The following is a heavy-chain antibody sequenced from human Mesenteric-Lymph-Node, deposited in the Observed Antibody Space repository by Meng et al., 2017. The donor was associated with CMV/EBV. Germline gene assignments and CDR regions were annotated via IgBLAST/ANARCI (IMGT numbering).Heavy chain of an antibody. CDR2: ISAHADET. J-gene: IGHJ4*02. V-gene: IGHV3-23*01. Sequence: GGSLRLSCAASGFSFNFYAMTWVRQAPGKGLEWVSGISAHADETIYRDSVKGRFTISRDNSGNTLDLQLTSLRPEDTAVFYCARGQRGNSYYFDSWGQGVLVTVSS. CDR3: ARGQRGNSYYFDS. CDR1: GFSFNFYA. D-gene: IGHD6-6*01.